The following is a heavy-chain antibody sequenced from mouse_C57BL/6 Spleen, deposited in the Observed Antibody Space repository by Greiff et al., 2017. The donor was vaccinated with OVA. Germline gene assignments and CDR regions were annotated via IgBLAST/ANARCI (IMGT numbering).Heavy chain of an antibody. J-gene: IGHJ3*01. Sequence: EVQLQQSVAELVRPGASVKLSCTASGFNIKNTYMHWVKQRPEQGLEWIGRIDPANGNTKYAPKFQGKATITADTSSNTSYLQLSSLTSEDTAIYYCARSEKDYYSNYVFAYWGQGTLVTVSA. CDR3: ARSEKDYYSNYVFAY. CDR1: GFNIKNTY. D-gene: IGHD2-5*01. V-gene: IGHV14-3*01. CDR2: IDPANGNT.